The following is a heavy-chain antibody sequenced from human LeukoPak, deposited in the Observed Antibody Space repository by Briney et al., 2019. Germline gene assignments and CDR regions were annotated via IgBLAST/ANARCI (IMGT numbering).Heavy chain of an antibody. J-gene: IGHJ5*02. Sequence: SETLSLTCTVSGGSISSYYWSWIRQPPGKGLEWIGYIYYSESTNYNPSLKSRVTISVDTSKNQFSLKLSSVTAADTAVYYCARAILYDFWSGYWFDPWGQGTLVTVSS. CDR2: IYYSEST. CDR3: ARAILYDFWSGYWFDP. V-gene: IGHV4-59*01. D-gene: IGHD3-3*01. CDR1: GGSISSYY.